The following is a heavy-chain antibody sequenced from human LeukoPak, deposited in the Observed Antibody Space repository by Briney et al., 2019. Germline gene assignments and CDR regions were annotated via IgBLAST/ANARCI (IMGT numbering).Heavy chain of an antibody. Sequence: PSETLSLTCTVSGGSISSYYWSWIRQPAGKGLEWIGRIYTSGSTNYNPSLKSRVTMSVDTSKNQFSLKLSSVTAADTAVYYCATEDSSSWYLTLFDYWGQGTLVTVSS. V-gene: IGHV4-4*07. CDR3: ATEDSSSWYLTLFDY. D-gene: IGHD6-13*01. CDR2: IYTSGST. CDR1: GGSISSYY. J-gene: IGHJ4*02.